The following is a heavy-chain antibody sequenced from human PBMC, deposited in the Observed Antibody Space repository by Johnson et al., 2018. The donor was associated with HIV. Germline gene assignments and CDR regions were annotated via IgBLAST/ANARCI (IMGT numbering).Heavy chain of an antibody. CDR2: ISYDGSNK. CDR1: GFTFSSYA. D-gene: IGHD3-9*01. J-gene: IGHJ3*02. Sequence: QEQLVESGGGVVQPGRSLRLSCAASGFTFSSYAMHWVRQAPGKGLEWVAVISYDGSNKYYADSVKGRFTISRDNSKNTLYLQMNSLRAEDTAVYYCARATLYYYILTGYQPDAFDIWGQGTMVTVSS. CDR3: ARATLYYYILTGYQPDAFDI. V-gene: IGHV3-30*14.